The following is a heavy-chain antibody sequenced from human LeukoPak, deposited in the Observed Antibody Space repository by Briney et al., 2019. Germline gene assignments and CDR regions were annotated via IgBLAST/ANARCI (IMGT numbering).Heavy chain of an antibody. CDR3: VRGGYCSSTSCYMDAYYYYYYMDV. CDR2: IKQDGSEK. Sequence: QPGGSLRLSCAASGFTFSSYWMSWVRQAPGKGLEWVANIKQDGSEKYYVDSVKGRFTISRDNAKNSLYLQMNSLRAEDAAVYYCVRGGYCSSTSCYMDAYYYYYYMDVWGKGTTVTVPS. V-gene: IGHV3-7*03. D-gene: IGHD2-2*02. CDR1: GFTFSSYW. J-gene: IGHJ6*03.